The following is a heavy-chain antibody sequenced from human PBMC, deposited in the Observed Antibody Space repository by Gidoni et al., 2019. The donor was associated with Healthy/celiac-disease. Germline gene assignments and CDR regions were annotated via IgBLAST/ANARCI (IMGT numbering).Heavy chain of an antibody. CDR3: ARVPVRDYGSGSLYYFDY. CDR1: GGSISSGSYY. J-gene: IGHJ4*02. D-gene: IGHD3-10*01. Sequence: QVQLHESGPGLVKPSQTLSLTCTVSGGSISSGSYYWSWLRQHPGKGLEWLGYIYYSGSTYYNPSLKSRVTISVDTSKNQFSLKLSSVTAADTAVYYCARVPVRDYGSGSLYYFDYWGQGTLVTVSS. V-gene: IGHV4-31*03. CDR2: IYYSGST.